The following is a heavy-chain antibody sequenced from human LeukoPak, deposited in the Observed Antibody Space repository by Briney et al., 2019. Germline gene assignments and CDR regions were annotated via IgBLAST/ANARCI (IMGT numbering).Heavy chain of an antibody. CDR2: IYSSGST. CDR3: ARVAGYSYGPINH. J-gene: IGHJ5*02. D-gene: IGHD5-18*01. CDR1: GGXINSYY. V-gene: IGHV4-4*07. Sequence: SETLSLTCIVSGGXINSYYCSWIRQPVGKGLEWIGRIYSSGSTNYNPPLKSRVSMSVDTSKNQFFLNLSSVTAADTAVYYCARVAGYSYGPINHWGQGTLVTVSS.